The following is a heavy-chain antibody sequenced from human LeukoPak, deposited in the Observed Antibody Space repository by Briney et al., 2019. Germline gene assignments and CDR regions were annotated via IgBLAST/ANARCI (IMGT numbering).Heavy chain of an antibody. CDR1: GGSISSGGYY. V-gene: IGHV4-31*03. CDR3: ARERNQLLSK. CDR2: IYYSGST. D-gene: IGHD2-2*01. J-gene: IGHJ4*02. Sequence: PSETLSLTCTVSGGSISSGGYYWSWIRQHPGKGLEWIGYIYYSGSTYYNPSLKSRVTISVDTSKNQFSLKLSSVTAADTAVYYCARERNQLLSKWGQGTLVTVSS.